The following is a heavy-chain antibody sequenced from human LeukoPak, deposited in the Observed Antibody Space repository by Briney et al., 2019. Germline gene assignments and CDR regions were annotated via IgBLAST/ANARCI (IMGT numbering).Heavy chain of an antibody. CDR3: ARQSSLVPAAIHYFDY. V-gene: IGHV1-46*01. CDR1: GYTFTSYY. D-gene: IGHD2-2*01. CDR2: INPSGGST. J-gene: IGHJ4*02. Sequence: GASVKVSCKASGYTFTSYYMHWVRQAPGQGLEWMGIINPSGGSTSYARKFQGRVTMTRDTSTSTVYMELSSLRSDDTAVYYCARQSSLVPAAIHYFDYWGQGTLVTVSS.